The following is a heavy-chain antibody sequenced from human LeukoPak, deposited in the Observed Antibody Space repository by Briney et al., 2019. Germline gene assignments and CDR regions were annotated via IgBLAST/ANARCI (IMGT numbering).Heavy chain of an antibody. J-gene: IGHJ6*03. D-gene: IGHD6-13*01. V-gene: IGHV1-2*02. Sequence: ASVKLSCKASGHTYTGYYMRWVRQAPGQRLEWLGWINPNSGGTNYAQKFQGRVTMTRDTSISTAYMELRSLRSDDTAVYYCARVMGLAGRNRNYFSYMDVWGKGTTVTVSS. CDR2: INPNSGGT. CDR1: GHTYTGYY. CDR3: ARVMGLAGRNRNYFSYMDV.